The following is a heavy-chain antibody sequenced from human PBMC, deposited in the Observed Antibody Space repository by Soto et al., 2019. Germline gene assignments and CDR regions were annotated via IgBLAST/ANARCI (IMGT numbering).Heavy chain of an antibody. CDR3: AKDSEGYCSGGSCSSEGYYYYGMDV. D-gene: IGHD2-15*01. V-gene: IGHV3-23*01. CDR2: ISGSGGST. Sequence: GGSLRLSCAASGFTFSSYAMSWVRQAPGKGLEWVSAISGSGGSTYYADSVKGRFTISRDNSKNTLYLQMNSLRAEGTAVYYCAKDSEGYCSGGSCSSEGYYYYGMDVWGQGTTVTVSS. CDR1: GFTFSSYA. J-gene: IGHJ6*02.